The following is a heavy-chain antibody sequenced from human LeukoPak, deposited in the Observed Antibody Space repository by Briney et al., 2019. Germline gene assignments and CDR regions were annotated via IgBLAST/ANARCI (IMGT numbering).Heavy chain of an antibody. J-gene: IGHJ4*02. CDR1: GYTFTSYV. V-gene: IGHV7-4-1*02. D-gene: IGHD3/OR15-3a*01. CDR2: INTNTGNP. CDR3: ARGTGELDY. Sequence: ASVNVSCKASGYTFTSYVMNWVRQAPGQGLEWMGWINTNTGNPTYAQGFTGRFVFSLDTPVSTAYLQISALKAEDTAVYYCARGTGELDYWGQGTLVTVSS.